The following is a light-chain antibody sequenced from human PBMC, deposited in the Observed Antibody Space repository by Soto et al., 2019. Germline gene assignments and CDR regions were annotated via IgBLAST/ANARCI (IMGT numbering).Light chain of an antibody. J-gene: IGKJ1*01. CDR2: GAS. Sequence: EIVTTQSLATLSVSLGERATLSCRASQSVRNNLAWYQQKPGQAPRLLIYGASTRATGIPARFSGSGSGTEFTFTISSLQSEDIAVYYCQQYDKWPPTFGQGTKVEIK. CDR3: QQYDKWPPT. V-gene: IGKV3-15*01. CDR1: QSVRNN.